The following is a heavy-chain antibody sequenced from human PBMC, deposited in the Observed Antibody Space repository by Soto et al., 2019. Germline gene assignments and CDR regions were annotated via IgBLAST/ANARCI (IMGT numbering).Heavy chain of an antibody. Sequence: TSETLSLTCTVSGGSIRSGGYYWSWVRQNPRRGLEWIGNIYYSGNTYYNPSLKSRLTISVDTPKNQFSLNLSSVTAADTAVYYCARDRLMATAGTARHYFGLDVWGHGTTVTVSS. CDR3: ARDRLMATAGTARHYFGLDV. CDR1: GGSIRSGGYY. D-gene: IGHD5-18*01. CDR2: IYYSGNT. J-gene: IGHJ6*02. V-gene: IGHV4-31*03.